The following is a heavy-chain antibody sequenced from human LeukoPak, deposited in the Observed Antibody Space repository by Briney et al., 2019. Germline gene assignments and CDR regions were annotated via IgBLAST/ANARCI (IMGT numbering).Heavy chain of an antibody. D-gene: IGHD3-22*01. CDR2: IIPIFGTA. J-gene: IGHJ6*03. CDR1: GGTFSTYG. V-gene: IGHV1-69*13. CDR3: ARDGDYYDSSGYRRWGDYYYMDV. Sequence: SVKVSCKASGGTFSTYGISWVRQAPGQGLEWMGGIIPIFGTANYAQKFQGRVTITADESTSTAYMQLSSLRSEDTAVYYCARDGDYYDSSGYRRWGDYYYMDVWGKGTTVTISS.